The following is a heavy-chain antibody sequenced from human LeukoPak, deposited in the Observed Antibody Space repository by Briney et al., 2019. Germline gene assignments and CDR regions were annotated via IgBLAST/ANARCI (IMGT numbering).Heavy chain of an antibody. Sequence: GVSLRLPCAASGFTFSSYGMHWVRQAPGKGLEWLAVISYDGSIEYYADSVKGRFTISRDNSKNTLYLQMNSLRAEDTAVYYCARSKSGSSWYLPDYWGQGTLVTVSS. CDR1: GFTFSSYG. J-gene: IGHJ4*02. D-gene: IGHD6-13*01. CDR2: ISYDGSIE. CDR3: ARSKSGSSWYLPDY. V-gene: IGHV3-30*03.